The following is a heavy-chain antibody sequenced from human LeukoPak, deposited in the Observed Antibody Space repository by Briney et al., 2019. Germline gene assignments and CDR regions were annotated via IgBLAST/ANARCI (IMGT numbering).Heavy chain of an antibody. CDR1: GGSIRSYY. J-gene: IGHJ4*02. Sequence: SETLSLTCTVSGGSIRSYYWSWIRQPPGKGLEWIGYIYYSGSTKYNPSLRSRVTISADTSKNQFSLKLSSVTAADTAVYYCARHLRGEQQLSGFDYWGQGTPVTVSS. CDR2: IYYSGST. CDR3: ARHLRGEQQLSGFDY. V-gene: IGHV4-59*08. D-gene: IGHD6-13*01.